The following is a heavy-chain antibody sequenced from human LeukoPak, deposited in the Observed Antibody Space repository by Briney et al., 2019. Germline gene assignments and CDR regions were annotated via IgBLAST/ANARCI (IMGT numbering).Heavy chain of an antibody. D-gene: IGHD3-22*01. Sequence: ASVKVSCKASGGTFSSYAISWVRQAPGQGLEWMGGIIPIFGTANYAQKFQGRVTITTDEPTSTAYMELSSLRSEDTAVYYCARGYSSGYYAGNYWGQGTLVTVSS. J-gene: IGHJ4*02. CDR1: GGTFSSYA. V-gene: IGHV1-69*05. CDR3: ARGYSSGYYAGNY. CDR2: IIPIFGTA.